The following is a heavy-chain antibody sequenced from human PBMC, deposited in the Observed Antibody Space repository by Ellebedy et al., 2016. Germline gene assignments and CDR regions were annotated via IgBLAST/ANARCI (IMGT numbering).Heavy chain of an antibody. CDR3: ARGVNSWSPKGPFDY. V-gene: IGHV3-11*06. CDR2: ISSSSSYT. CDR1: GFTFSDYY. Sequence: GGSLRLSCAASGFTFSDYYMSWIRQAPGKGLEWVSYISSSSSYTNYADSVKGRFTISRDNAKNSLYLQMNSLRAEDTAVYYCARGVNSWSPKGPFDYWGQGTLVTVSS. D-gene: IGHD6-13*01. J-gene: IGHJ4*02.